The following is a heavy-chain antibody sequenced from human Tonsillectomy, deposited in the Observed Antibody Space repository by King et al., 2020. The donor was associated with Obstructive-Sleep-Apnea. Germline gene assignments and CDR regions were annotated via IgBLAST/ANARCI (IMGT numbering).Heavy chain of an antibody. CDR2: IYYRGRT. CDR3: ATHTTAWRPVDS. V-gene: IGHV4-39*01. J-gene: IGHJ4*02. D-gene: IGHD1-14*01. CDR1: VDSLSSSGYY. Sequence: QLQESGPGLVKPSETLSLTCTVSVDSLSSSGYYWGWIRQPPGKGLEWIGGIYYRGRTYYNPSLKSRFTISVDTSKNQFSLKLGSVTAADTAVYYCATHTTAWRPVDSWGQGTLVTVSS.